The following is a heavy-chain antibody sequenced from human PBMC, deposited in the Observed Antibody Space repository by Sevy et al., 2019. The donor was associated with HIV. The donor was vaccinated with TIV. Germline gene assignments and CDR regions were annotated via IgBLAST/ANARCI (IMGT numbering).Heavy chain of an antibody. Sequence: ASVKVSCKASGGTFSSYAISWVRQAPGQGLEWMGGIIPIFGTANYAQKFQGRVTITADESTSTAYMELSSLRSEETAVYYCAAQYCSSTSCYMVYYYYGMDVWGQGTTVTVSS. V-gene: IGHV1-69*13. D-gene: IGHD2-2*02. CDR1: GGTFSSYA. CDR3: AAQYCSSTSCYMVYYYYGMDV. J-gene: IGHJ6*02. CDR2: IIPIFGTA.